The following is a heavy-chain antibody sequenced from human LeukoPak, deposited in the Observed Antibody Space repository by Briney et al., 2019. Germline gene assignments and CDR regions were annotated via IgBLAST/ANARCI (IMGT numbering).Heavy chain of an antibody. Sequence: SETLSLTCTVSGDSISGYYWAWIRQPAGKGLEWIGHIYAPGSSNYSPSFKSRVTMSIDMSNNQFSLRLNSATAADTAMYYCARDLEDFDSPANDYWGQGTHVIVSP. D-gene: IGHD2-15*01. V-gene: IGHV4-4*07. CDR1: GDSISGYY. CDR3: ARDLEDFDSPANDY. J-gene: IGHJ4*02. CDR2: IYAPGSS.